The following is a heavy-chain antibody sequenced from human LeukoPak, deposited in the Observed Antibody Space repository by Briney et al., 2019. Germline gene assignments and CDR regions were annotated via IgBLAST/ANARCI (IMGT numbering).Heavy chain of an antibody. CDR1: GGTFSSYA. V-gene: IGHV1-69*05. CDR2: IIPIFGTA. D-gene: IGHD2-15*01. CDR3: ARDNGLRGTFDY. Sequence: GSSVKVSCKASGGTFSSYAISWVRQAPGQGLEWMGRIIPIFGTANYAQKFRGRVTMTRDTSTSTVYMELSSLRSEDTAVYYCARDNGLRGTFDYWGQGTLVTVSS. J-gene: IGHJ4*02.